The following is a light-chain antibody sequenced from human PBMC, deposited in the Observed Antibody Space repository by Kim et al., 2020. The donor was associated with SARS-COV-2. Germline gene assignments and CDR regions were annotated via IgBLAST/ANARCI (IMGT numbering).Light chain of an antibody. J-gene: IGLJ2*01. CDR1: SSDVGGHNY. CDR3: SSYTNTNNLV. Sequence: GQSVTISCTGTSSDVGGHNYVCWYRQHPRKAPKLLIFEVNKRPFGVPDRFSGSKSGNTASLTVSGLQAEDEADYYCSSYTNTNNLVFGGGTQLTVL. V-gene: IGLV2-8*01. CDR2: EVN.